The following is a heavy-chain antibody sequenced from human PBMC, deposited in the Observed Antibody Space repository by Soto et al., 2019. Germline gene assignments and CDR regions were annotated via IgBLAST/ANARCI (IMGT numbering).Heavy chain of an antibody. CDR3: ARSTPAWEQQLVGYFDY. CDR1: GYSFTRYW. V-gene: IGHV5-51*01. Sequence: EVQLVQSGAEVKKPGESLKISCKGSGYSFTRYWIGWVRQMPGKGLEWMGIIYPGDSDTRYSPSFQGQVTISADKSISTAYLQWSSLKASDTAMYYCARSTPAWEQQLVGYFDYWGQGTLVTVSS. J-gene: IGHJ4*02. D-gene: IGHD6-13*01. CDR2: IYPGDSDT.